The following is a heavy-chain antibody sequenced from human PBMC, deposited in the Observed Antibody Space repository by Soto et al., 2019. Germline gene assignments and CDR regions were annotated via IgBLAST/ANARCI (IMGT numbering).Heavy chain of an antibody. Sequence: LVNVSCKASGYTFTGYYIPWVRQAPVQGLVWMGWINPNSGGTNYAQKFQGWVTMTRETSVSTAYMELSRLRSDDTAVYYCARGAGYSNYSFDYWGQGTLVTVSS. CDR3: ARGAGYSNYSFDY. V-gene: IGHV1-2*04. CDR2: INPNSGGT. CDR1: GYTFTGYY. D-gene: IGHD4-4*01. J-gene: IGHJ4*02.